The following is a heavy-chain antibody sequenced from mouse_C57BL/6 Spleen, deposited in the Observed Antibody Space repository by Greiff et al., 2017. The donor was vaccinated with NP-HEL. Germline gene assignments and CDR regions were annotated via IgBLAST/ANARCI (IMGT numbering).Heavy chain of an antibody. D-gene: IGHD1-1*01. CDR3: TTSLFITTVVATPGY. CDR2: IDPEDGDT. Sequence: EVQLQQSGAELVRPGASVKLSCTASGFNIKDYYMHWVKQRPEQGLEWIGRIDPEDGDTEYAPKFQGKATMTADTSSNTSYLQLSSLTSEDTAVYYGTTSLFITTVVATPGYWGQGTTLTVSS. J-gene: IGHJ2*01. V-gene: IGHV14-1*01. CDR1: GFNIKDYY.